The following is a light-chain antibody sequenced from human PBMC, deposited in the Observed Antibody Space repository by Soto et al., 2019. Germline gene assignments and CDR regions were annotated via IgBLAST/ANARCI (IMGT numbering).Light chain of an antibody. J-gene: IGLJ3*02. Sequence: QAVVTQPPSASGTPGQRVTISCSGSSSNIGTNAVNWYQHLPGTAPKLFIYNNDQRPSGVPDRFSGSKSGTSASLAISGLQSEDEADYYCAAWDHSLYGPLFGGGTKVTVL. V-gene: IGLV1-44*01. CDR2: NND. CDR3: AAWDHSLYGPL. CDR1: SSNIGTNA.